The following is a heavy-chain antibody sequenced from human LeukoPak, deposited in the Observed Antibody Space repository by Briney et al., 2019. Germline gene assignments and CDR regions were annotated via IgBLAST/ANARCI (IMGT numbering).Heavy chain of an antibody. CDR2: IRYDGSNK. Sequence: TGGSLRLSCAASGFTFSSYGMHWVRQAPGKGLEWVAFIRYDGSNKYYADSVKGRFTISKDNSKNTLYLQMNSLRAEDTAVYYCAKDLDGSGSYYMGFAFDIWGQGTMVTVSS. V-gene: IGHV3-30*02. CDR1: GFTFSSYG. CDR3: AKDLDGSGSYYMGFAFDI. J-gene: IGHJ3*02. D-gene: IGHD3-10*01.